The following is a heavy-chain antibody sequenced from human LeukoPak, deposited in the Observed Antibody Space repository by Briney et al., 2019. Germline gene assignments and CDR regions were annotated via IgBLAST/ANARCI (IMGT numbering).Heavy chain of an antibody. J-gene: IGHJ4*02. D-gene: IGHD3/OR15-3a*01. CDR2: IYYSGNT. CDR1: GVSISSSNAC. V-gene: IGHV4-39*01. Sequence: NGSATLSLTCTVSGVSISSSNACWGWLRQPPGKGLEWIGSIYYSGNTYYNASLKSQVSISIDTSKNQFSLRLTSVTAADTAVYYCARQTGSGLFILPGGQGTLVTVSS. CDR3: ARQTGSGLFILP.